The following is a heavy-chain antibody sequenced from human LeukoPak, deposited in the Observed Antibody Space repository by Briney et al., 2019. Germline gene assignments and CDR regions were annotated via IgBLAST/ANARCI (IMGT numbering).Heavy chain of an antibody. J-gene: IGHJ4*02. D-gene: IGHD5-24*01. Sequence: GSLRLSCAASGFPFSSYAMSCVRPAPGKGLEWVSAISGSGGSTYYAVSVKGRFTISRDNSKNTLYLQMNSLRAEGTAVYYCAKVGRWLQFSSLFDYWGQGTLVTVSS. CDR2: ISGSGGST. CDR3: AKVGRWLQFSSLFDY. V-gene: IGHV3-23*01. CDR1: GFPFSSYA.